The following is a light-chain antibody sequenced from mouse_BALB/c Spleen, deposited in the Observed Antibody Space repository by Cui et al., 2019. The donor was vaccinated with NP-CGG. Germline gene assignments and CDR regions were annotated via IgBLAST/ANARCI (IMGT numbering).Light chain of an antibody. CDR2: GTN. J-gene: IGLJ1*01. CDR3: ALWYSNHWV. Sequence: QAVVTQEPALTTSPGETVTLTCRSSTGAVTTRNYANWVQEKPDHLFTGLIGGTNNRAPGVTARFSGSLIGDKAALTITGAQTEDEAIYFCALWYSNHWVFGGGTKLTVL. V-gene: IGLV1*01. CDR1: TGAVTTRNY.